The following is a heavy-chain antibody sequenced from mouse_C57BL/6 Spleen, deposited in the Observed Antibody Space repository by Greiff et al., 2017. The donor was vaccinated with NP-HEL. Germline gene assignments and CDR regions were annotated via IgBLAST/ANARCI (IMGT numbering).Heavy chain of an antibody. Sequence: QVTLNVSGPGILQPSQTLSLTCSFSGFSLSTFGMGVGWIRQPSGKGLEWLAHIWWDDDTYYHPALKSRLPISKDTSKNQVFLKIANVDTADTATYYCARTAEFEEGWYFDVWGTGTTVTVSS. CDR3: ARTAEFEEGWYFDV. J-gene: IGHJ1*03. V-gene: IGHV8-8*01. CDR2: IWWDDDT. CDR1: GFSLSTFGMG.